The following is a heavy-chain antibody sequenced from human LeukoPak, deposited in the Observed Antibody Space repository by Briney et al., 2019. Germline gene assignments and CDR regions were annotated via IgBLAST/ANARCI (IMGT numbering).Heavy chain of an antibody. CDR1: GFTSSSYW. D-gene: IGHD1-7*01. J-gene: IGHJ4*02. CDR2: INSDGSST. Sequence: PGGSLRLSCAASGFTSSSYWMHWVRQAPGKGLVWVSRINSDGSSTSYADSVKGRFTISRDNAKNSLYLQMNSLRAEGTAVYYCARVAHARLGWNFREKYYFDYWGQGTLVTVSS. V-gene: IGHV3-74*01. CDR3: ARVAHARLGWNFREKYYFDY.